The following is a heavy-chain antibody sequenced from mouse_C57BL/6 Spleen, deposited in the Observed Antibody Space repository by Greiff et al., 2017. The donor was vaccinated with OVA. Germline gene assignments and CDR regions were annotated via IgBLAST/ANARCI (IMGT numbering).Heavy chain of an antibody. D-gene: IGHD1-1*01. CDR3: TTGDYGSRFAY. Sequence: EVQLQQSGAELVRPGASVKLSCTASGFNIKDYYMHWVKQRPEQGLEWIGRIDPEDGDTEYAPKFQGKATMTADTSSNTAYLQLSSLTSEDTAVYYCTTGDYGSRFAYWGQGTLVTVSA. CDR2: IDPEDGDT. V-gene: IGHV14-1*01. J-gene: IGHJ3*01. CDR1: GFNIKDYY.